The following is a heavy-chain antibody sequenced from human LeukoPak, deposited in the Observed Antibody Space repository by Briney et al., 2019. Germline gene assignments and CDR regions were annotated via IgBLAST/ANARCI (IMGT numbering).Heavy chain of an antibody. J-gene: IGHJ5*02. CDR3: ARDRSYGDYLSWFDP. V-gene: IGHV4-31*03. D-gene: IGHD4-17*01. CDR1: GGSISSGGYY. CDR2: IYYSGST. Sequence: SETLSLTCTVSGGSISSGGYYWRWIRQHPGRGLEWIEYIYYSGSTYYNPSLKSRVTISVDTSKTQFSLKLSSVTAADTAVYYCARDRSYGDYLSWFDPWGQGTLVTVSS.